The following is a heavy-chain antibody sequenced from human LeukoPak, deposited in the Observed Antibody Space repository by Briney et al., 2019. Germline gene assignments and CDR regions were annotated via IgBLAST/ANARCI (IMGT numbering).Heavy chain of an antibody. J-gene: IGHJ4*02. D-gene: IGHD2-15*01. CDR1: GFTSSTYG. CDR3: AKRTSNDSPPSFDY. CDR2: ISGNGDHK. Sequence: GGSLRLSCAVSGFTSSTYGMYWVRQAPGKGLEYVSSISGNGDHKFYANSVKGRFTISRDNSKNTLYLQMNSLRAEDTALYYCAKRTSNDSPPSFDYWGQGTLVTVSS. V-gene: IGHV3-64*01.